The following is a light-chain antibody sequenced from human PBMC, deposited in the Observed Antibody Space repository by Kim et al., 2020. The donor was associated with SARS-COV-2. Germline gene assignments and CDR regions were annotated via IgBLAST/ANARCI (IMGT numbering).Light chain of an antibody. CDR3: QVWDNGSDHVI. V-gene: IGLV3-21*04. Sequence: APGQTAMITCGGNDVGSKGVNWYQQRPGQAPVLVSYYDSVRPSGIPERFSGSKSGNTATLTISRSEAGDEADYYCQVWDNGSDHVIFGGGTQLTVL. CDR1: DVGSKG. J-gene: IGLJ2*01. CDR2: YDS.